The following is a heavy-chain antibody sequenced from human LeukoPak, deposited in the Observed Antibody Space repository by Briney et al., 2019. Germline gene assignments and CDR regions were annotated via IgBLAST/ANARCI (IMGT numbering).Heavy chain of an antibody. J-gene: IGHJ6*02. V-gene: IGHV3-48*01. D-gene: IGHD6-13*01. CDR1: GFPFNKFS. Sequence: GGSLRLSCEVSGFPFNKFSMNWVRQAPGKGLEWISYISSRSSTINYTDSVKGRFTISRHNSANTLYLQMNSLTTEDTAVYYCASSECTRSSCSLDHYYHGMDVWGQGTTVTVSS. CDR3: ASSECTRSSCSLDHYYHGMDV. CDR2: ISSRSSTI.